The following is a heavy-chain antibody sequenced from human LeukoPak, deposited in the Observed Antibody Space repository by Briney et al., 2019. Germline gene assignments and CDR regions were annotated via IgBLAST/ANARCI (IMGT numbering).Heavy chain of an antibody. Sequence: GGSLRLACAASGFTFSDYYMTWMRQAPGKGLEWVSYISSSSSHINYADSVKGRFTISRDNSKNTLYLQMNSLRAEDTAVYYCAKDGRQRKTYFYGSASANAFDIWGQGIMVTVSS. V-gene: IGHV3-11*06. J-gene: IGHJ3*02. D-gene: IGHD3-10*01. CDR1: GFTFSDYY. CDR2: ISSSSSHI. CDR3: AKDGRQRKTYFYGSASANAFDI.